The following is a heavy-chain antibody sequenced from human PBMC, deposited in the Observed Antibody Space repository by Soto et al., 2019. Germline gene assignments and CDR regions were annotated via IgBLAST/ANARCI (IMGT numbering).Heavy chain of an antibody. Sequence: ASVKVSCKASGYTFTRYTMNWVRQAPGQRLEWMGWINPDNGNTKSSQKFQDRVIITSDTSASTAYMDLSSLRSEDTAVYYCARGIATGQLDPWGQGTLVTVSS. CDR1: GYTFTRYT. CDR2: INPDNGNT. V-gene: IGHV1-3*01. J-gene: IGHJ5*02. D-gene: IGHD2-15*01. CDR3: ARGIATGQLDP.